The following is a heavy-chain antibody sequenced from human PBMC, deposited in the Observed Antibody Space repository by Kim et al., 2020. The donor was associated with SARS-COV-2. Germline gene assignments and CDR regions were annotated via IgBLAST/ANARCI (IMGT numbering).Heavy chain of an antibody. CDR2: IWYDGSNK. Sequence: GGSLRLSCAASGFTFSSYAMHWVRQAPGKGLEWVAVIWYDGSNKYYADSVKGRFTISRDNSKNTLYLQMNSLRAEDTAVYYCARGGYDFWSGYIDYWGQGTLVTVSS. CDR3: ARGGYDFWSGYIDY. V-gene: IGHV3-33*01. J-gene: IGHJ4*02. D-gene: IGHD3-3*01. CDR1: GFTFSSYA.